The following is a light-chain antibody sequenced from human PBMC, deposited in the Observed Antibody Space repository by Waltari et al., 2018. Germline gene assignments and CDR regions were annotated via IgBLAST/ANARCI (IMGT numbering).Light chain of an antibody. J-gene: IGKJ4*01. CDR3: QQYYSSPLT. V-gene: IGKV3-20*01. Sequence: EIVLTQSPGTVSLSPGERATLSCRASQTVSDNYLALYQQTPGQAPRLLIYGTSTRATGIPERFSGRGYGTDFTLTISRLEPEDSAVYFCQQYYSSPLTFGGGTKVEIK. CDR1: QTVSDNY. CDR2: GTS.